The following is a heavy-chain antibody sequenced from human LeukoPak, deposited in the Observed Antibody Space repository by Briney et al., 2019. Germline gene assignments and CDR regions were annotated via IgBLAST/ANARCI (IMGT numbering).Heavy chain of an antibody. Sequence: GASVNASGTASGYTFTRYYMHWVRQAPGQGLEGMGWINPNSGGTNYAQKFQGRVTMTRDTSISTAYMELSRLRSDDTAVYYCARVIVATILQSPCFDYWGQGTLVTVSS. CDR1: GYTFTRYY. J-gene: IGHJ4*02. V-gene: IGHV1-2*02. D-gene: IGHD5-12*01. CDR2: INPNSGGT. CDR3: ARVIVATILQSPCFDY.